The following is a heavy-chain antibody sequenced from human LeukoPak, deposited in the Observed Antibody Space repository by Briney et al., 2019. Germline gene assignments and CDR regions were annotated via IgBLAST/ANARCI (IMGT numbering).Heavy chain of an antibody. Sequence: PGGSLRLSCAASGFTFSSYEMSWVRQAPGKGLEWVANIKQDGSDKYYVDSVKGRFTISRDNAKDSVYLQMNSLRAEDTAVYYCARDKVVGATLFDYWGQGTLVTVSS. CDR2: IKQDGSDK. CDR3: ARDKVVGATLFDY. D-gene: IGHD1-26*01. CDR1: GFTFSSYE. J-gene: IGHJ4*02. V-gene: IGHV3-7*01.